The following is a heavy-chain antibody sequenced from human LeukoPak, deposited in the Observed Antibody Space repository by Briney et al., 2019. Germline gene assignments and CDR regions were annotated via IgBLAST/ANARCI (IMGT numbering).Heavy chain of an antibody. CDR2: IRYDGSNK. J-gene: IGHJ4*02. Sequence: GGSLRLSCAASGFTFSAYEMNWVRQAPGKGLEWVAFIRYDGSNKYYADSVKGRFTISRDNSKNTLYLQMNSLRAEDTAVYYCAPTLGYCSSTSCYRGFDYWGQGTLVTVSS. CDR1: GFTFSAYE. V-gene: IGHV3-30*02. D-gene: IGHD2-2*01. CDR3: APTLGYCSSTSCYRGFDY.